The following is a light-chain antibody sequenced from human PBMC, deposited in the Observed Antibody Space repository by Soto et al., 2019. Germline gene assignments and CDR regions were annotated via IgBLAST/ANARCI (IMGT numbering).Light chain of an antibody. Sequence: DVQMSQTPSTLSASIGDTGTITCRASQSIDGWLAWYQQKPGRPPKLLIYRASILENGVPSRFSGRGSGTEFTLTISGLRPDDLGTYFCQQYNSYPKTFGEGTKLDI. CDR1: QSIDGW. V-gene: IGKV1-5*03. CDR3: QQYNSYPKT. CDR2: RAS. J-gene: IGKJ2*01.